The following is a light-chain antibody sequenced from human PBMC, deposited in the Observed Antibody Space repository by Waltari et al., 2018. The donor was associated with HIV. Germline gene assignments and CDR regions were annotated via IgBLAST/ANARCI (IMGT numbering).Light chain of an antibody. Sequence: QSVMTQPPSASGNPGQRVTIACSGTSSNIGSRSVNWYQHFTGTAPKLLIFTNDQRPSGVPDRCSASKSGTSASLSISGLHSGDEGVYYCSAWDVSLNGVVFGGGTKLTVL. CDR1: SSNIGSRS. V-gene: IGLV1-44*01. CDR2: TND. J-gene: IGLJ2*01. CDR3: SAWDVSLNGVV.